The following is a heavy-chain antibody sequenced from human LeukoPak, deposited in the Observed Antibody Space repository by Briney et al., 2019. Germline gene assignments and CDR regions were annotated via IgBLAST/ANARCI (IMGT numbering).Heavy chain of an antibody. CDR1: GFTFTSSA. Sequence: SVKVSCKASGFTFTSSAMQWVRQARGQRLEWIGWIVVGSGNTNYAQKFQERVTITRDMSTSTAYMELSGLRSEDTAVYYCARGPSGGSCSGGSCYQADAFDIWGQGTMVTVSS. D-gene: IGHD2-15*01. CDR3: ARGPSGGSCSGGSCYQADAFDI. CDR2: IVVGSGNT. V-gene: IGHV1-58*02. J-gene: IGHJ3*02.